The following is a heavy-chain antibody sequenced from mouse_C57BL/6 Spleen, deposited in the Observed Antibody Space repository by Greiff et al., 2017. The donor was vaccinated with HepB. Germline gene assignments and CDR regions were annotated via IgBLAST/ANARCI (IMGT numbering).Heavy chain of an antibody. CDR1: GYSITSGYY. CDR3: ARATTVVAPFAY. J-gene: IGHJ3*01. D-gene: IGHD1-1*01. Sequence: EVKLLESGPGLVKPSQSLSLTCSVTGYSITSGYYWNWIRQFPGNKLEWMGYISYDGSNNYNPSLKNRISITRDTSKNQFFLKLNSVTTEDTATYYCARATTVVAPFAYWGQGTLVTVSA. CDR2: ISYDGSN. V-gene: IGHV3-6*01.